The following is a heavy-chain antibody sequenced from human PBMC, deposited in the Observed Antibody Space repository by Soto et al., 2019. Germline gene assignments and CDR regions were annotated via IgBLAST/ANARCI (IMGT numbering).Heavy chain of an antibody. D-gene: IGHD2-8*01. CDR1: GGSVSSGSYY. CDR2: IYYSGST. V-gene: IGHV4-61*01. J-gene: IGHJ6*02. CDR3: ARERYATWTPPVVWDV. Sequence: PSETLSLTCTVSGGSVSSGSYYWSWIRQPPGKGLEWIGYIYYSGSTNYNPSLKSRVTISVDTSKNQFALKLRSVTAADTAVYYRARERYATWTPPVVWDVWS.